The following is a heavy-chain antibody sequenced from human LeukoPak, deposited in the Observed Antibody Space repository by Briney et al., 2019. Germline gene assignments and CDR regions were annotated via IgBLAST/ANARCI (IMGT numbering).Heavy chain of an antibody. D-gene: IGHD3-22*01. V-gene: IGHV3-21*01. Sequence: KSGGSLRLSCAASGFTFSSYSMNWVRQAPGKGLEWVSSISSSSSYIYYADSVKGRFTISRDNAKNSPYLQMNSLRAEDTAVYYCAKNLHYYDSSGYYAPNWFDPWGQGTLVTVSS. CDR3: AKNLHYYDSSGYYAPNWFDP. J-gene: IGHJ5*02. CDR2: ISSSSSYI. CDR1: GFTFSSYS.